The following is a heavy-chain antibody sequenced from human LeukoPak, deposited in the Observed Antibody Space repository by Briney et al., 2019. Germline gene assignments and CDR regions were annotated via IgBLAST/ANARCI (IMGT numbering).Heavy chain of an antibody. D-gene: IGHD4-17*01. CDR2: IIPIFGTA. CDR1: GGTFSSYA. Sequence: ASVKVSCKASGGTFSSYAISWVRQAPGQGLGWMGRIIPIFGTANYAQKFQGRVTITTDESTSTAYMELSSLRSEDTAVYYCARGALYGDYAVDYWGQGTLVTVSS. J-gene: IGHJ4*02. V-gene: IGHV1-69*05. CDR3: ARGALYGDYAVDY.